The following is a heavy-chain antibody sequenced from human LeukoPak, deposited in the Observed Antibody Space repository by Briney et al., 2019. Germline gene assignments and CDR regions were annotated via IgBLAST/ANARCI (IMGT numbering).Heavy chain of an antibody. D-gene: IGHD6-19*01. CDR1: GYSFTSYW. CDR2: IYPGDFDT. Sequence: GESLKISCKGSGYSFTSYWIGWVRQMPGKGLEWMGIIYPGDFDTRYSPSFQGQVTISADKSISAAYLQWSSLRASDTAMYYCARRWLSSEYFDFWGQGTLVTVSS. J-gene: IGHJ4*02. CDR3: ARRWLSSEYFDF. V-gene: IGHV5-51*01.